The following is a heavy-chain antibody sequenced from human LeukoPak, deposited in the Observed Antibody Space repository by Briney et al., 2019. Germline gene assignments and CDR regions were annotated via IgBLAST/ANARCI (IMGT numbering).Heavy chain of an antibody. CDR3: ARGSDYYDSSGYYPPVLFD. CDR1: GGSFSGYY. V-gene: IGHV4-34*01. J-gene: IGHJ4*02. Sequence: SETLSLTCAVYGGSFSGYYWSWIRQPPGKGLEWIGEINHSGSTNYNPSLKSRVTISVDTSENQFSLKLSSVTAADTAVYYCARGSDYYDSSGYYPPVLFDWGQGTLVTVSS. CDR2: INHSGST. D-gene: IGHD3-22*01.